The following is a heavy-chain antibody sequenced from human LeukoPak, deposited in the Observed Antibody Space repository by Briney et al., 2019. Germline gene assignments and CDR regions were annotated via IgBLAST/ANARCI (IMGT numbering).Heavy chain of an antibody. D-gene: IGHD2-15*01. CDR2: IYYSGST. J-gene: IGHJ4*02. CDR3: ARHVGPYSPAGY. V-gene: IGHV4-59*08. Sequence: PSETLSLTCSVSGGSIGTYHWSWIRQPPGKGLEWVGYIYYSGSTDYNPSLKSRVTISVDTSKNQFSLRLSSVTAADTAVYYCARHVGPYSPAGYWGQGTLVTVSS. CDR1: GGSIGTYH.